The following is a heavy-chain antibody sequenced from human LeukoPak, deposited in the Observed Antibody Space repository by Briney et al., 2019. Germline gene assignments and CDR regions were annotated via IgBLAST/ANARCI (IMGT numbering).Heavy chain of an antibody. CDR1: GGTFNSYA. J-gene: IGHJ4*02. V-gene: IGHV1-69*05. CDR2: TIPIFGTS. Sequence: GASVKVSCKASGGTFNSYAISWVRQAPGQGLEWMGRTIPIFGTSNYAQKFQDRVTITTDESTSIAYMELSSLRSEDTAMYYCATEGGYNYGHGGYFDYWGQGTLVTVSS. CDR3: ATEGGYNYGHGGYFDY. D-gene: IGHD5-24*01.